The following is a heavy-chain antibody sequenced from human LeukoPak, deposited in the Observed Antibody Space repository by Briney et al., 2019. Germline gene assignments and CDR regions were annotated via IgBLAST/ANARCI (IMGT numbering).Heavy chain of an antibody. CDR1: GDRASTNNAA. J-gene: IGHJ6*02. D-gene: IGHD2-15*01. Sequence: SQTLSLTCALSGDRASTNNAAWSCIRQSPSRCLEWLGKTYYRSKRYNHYAGSVISRIIFNSDTSKNQFSLQLNSVTPEDTAVYYCAREKVVIAATHYYGMDVWGQGTTVTVSS. CDR3: AREKVVIAATHYYGMDV. CDR2: TYYRSKRYN. V-gene: IGHV6-1*01.